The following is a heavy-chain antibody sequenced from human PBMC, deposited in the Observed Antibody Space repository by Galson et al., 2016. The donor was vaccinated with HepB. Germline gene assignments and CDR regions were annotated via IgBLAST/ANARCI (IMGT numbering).Heavy chain of an antibody. CDR1: GFTFRSYD. CDR2: IGSAGDT. CDR3: ARGDSSYSGMDV. V-gene: IGHV3-13*04. Sequence: SLRLSCAVSGFTFRSYDMHWVRQVTGEGLEWVAAIGSAGDTYYRGSVKGRFAISRENDKKSLFLQMNSLRAGDTAVYYCARGDSSYSGMDVWGQGTAVTVSS. D-gene: IGHD6-6*01. J-gene: IGHJ6*02.